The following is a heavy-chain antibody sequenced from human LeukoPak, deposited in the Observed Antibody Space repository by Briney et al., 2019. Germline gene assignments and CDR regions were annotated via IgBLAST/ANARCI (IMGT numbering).Heavy chain of an antibody. CDR2: IKQDGSEK. J-gene: IGHJ5*02. CDR1: GFTFSSYW. D-gene: IGHD3-3*01. CDR3: ARGARYYDFWSGYYTNNWFDP. Sequence: GGSLRLSCAASGFTFSSYWMSWVRQAPGKGLEWVANIKQDGSEKYYVDSVKGRFTISRDNAKNSLYLQMNSLRAEDTAVYYCARGARYYDFWSGYYTNNWFDPWGQGTLVTVSS. V-gene: IGHV3-7*01.